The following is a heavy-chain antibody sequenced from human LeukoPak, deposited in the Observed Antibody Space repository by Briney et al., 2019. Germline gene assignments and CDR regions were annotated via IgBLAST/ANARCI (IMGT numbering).Heavy chain of an antibody. D-gene: IGHD6-19*01. CDR2: IYYSGST. CDR1: GGSIITRSYN. Sequence: PSETLSLTCTVSGGSIITRSYNWGWIRQPPGKGLEWIGSIYYSGSTNYNPSLKSRVTIYVDTSKNQFSLRLTSVTAADTAVYYCARRSVAVENYFDYWGHGSLVTVSS. V-gene: IGHV4-39*01. J-gene: IGHJ4*01. CDR3: ARRSVAVENYFDY.